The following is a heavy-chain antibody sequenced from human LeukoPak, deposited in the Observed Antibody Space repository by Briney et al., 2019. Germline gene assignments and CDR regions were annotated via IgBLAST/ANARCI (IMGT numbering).Heavy chain of an antibody. CDR1: GYTFTGYY. J-gene: IGHJ4*02. D-gene: IGHD5-24*01. V-gene: IGHV1-8*02. CDR2: MNPNSGNT. Sequence: ASVKVSCKASGYTFTGYYMHWVRQATGQGLEWMGWMNPNSGNTGDAQKFQGRVTMTRNTSISTAYMELSSLRSEDTAVYYCARGLRWLPPDYWGQGTLVTVSS. CDR3: ARGLRWLPPDY.